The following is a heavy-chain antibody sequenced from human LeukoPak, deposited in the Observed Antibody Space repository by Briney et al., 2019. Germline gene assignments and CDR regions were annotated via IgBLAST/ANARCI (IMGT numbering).Heavy chain of an antibody. Sequence: GGSLRLSCAASGFTFNRYSMNWVRQAPGKGLEWVAYISSSGTGIYYAGSVKGRFAISRDNAKNSVYLQMNSLRGEDTAVYHCAASYSETQLYYFDYWGQGNLVTVSS. D-gene: IGHD1-26*01. CDR3: AASYSETQLYYFDY. J-gene: IGHJ4*02. CDR1: GFTFNRYS. CDR2: ISSSGTGI. V-gene: IGHV3-48*01.